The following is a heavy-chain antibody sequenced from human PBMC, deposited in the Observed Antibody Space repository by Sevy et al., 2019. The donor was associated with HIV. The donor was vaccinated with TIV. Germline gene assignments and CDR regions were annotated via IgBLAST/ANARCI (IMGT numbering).Heavy chain of an antibody. CDR1: GYTFTSYD. J-gene: IGHJ4*02. V-gene: IGHV1-8*01. CDR3: ARVDDRASYFYY. D-gene: IGHD3-22*01. Sequence: ASVKVSCKASGYTFTSYDINWVRQATGQGLEWMGWMNPNSGNTGYAQKFQGRVTMTRNTSISTAYMELSSLRSEDTAVYYCARVDDRASYFYYWGQGTLVTVSS. CDR2: MNPNSGNT.